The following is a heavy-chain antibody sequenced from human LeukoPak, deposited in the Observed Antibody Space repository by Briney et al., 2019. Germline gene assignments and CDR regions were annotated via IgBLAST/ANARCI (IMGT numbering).Heavy chain of an antibody. Sequence: ASVKVSCKASGYTFTSYGISWVRQAPGQGLEWMGWISAYNGNTNYAQKLQGRVTMTTDTSTSTAYMELRSLRPDDTAVYYCARDSRNYDFWSGPDYWGQGTLVTVSS. CDR3: ARDSRNYDFWSGPDY. D-gene: IGHD3-3*01. CDR1: GYTFTSYG. J-gene: IGHJ4*02. V-gene: IGHV1-18*01. CDR2: ISAYNGNT.